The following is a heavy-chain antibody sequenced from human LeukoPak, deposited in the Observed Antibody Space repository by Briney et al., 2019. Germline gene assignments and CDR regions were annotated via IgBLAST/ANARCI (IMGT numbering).Heavy chain of an antibody. CDR2: ISAYNGNT. J-gene: IGHJ4*02. CDR3: ARDLPQGDYVWGSYRPGVLNY. V-gene: IGHV1-18*01. D-gene: IGHD3-16*02. Sequence: ASVKVSCKASGYTFTSYGISWVRQAPGQGLEWMGWISAYNGNTNYAQKFQGRVTMTRDMSTSTVYMELSSLRSEDTAVYYCARDLPQGDYVWGSYRPGVLNYWGQGTLVTVSS. CDR1: GYTFTSYG.